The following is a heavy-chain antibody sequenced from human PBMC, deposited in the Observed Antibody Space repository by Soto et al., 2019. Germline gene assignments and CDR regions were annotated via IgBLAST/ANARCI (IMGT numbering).Heavy chain of an antibody. CDR2: ISYDGTRK. J-gene: IGHJ4*02. Sequence: QVQLVESGGGVVQPGRSLRLSCAASGFTFSRYAMHWVRQAPGKGLEWMAFISYDGTRKLYADSVGGRFTISRDNSKSTLYLQMNSLRPEDTAVYYCARERDSFDDWGQGTLVTVSS. V-gene: IGHV3-30-3*01. CDR1: GFTFSRYA. CDR3: ARERDSFDD.